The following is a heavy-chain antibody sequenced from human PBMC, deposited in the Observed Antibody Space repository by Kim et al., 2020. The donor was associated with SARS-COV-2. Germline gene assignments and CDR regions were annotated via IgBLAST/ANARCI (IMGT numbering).Heavy chain of an antibody. J-gene: IGHJ4*02. CDR2: IYTSGST. D-gene: IGHD5-12*01. CDR1: GGSISSYY. Sequence: SETLSLTCTVSGGSISSYYWSWIRQPAGKGLEWIGRIYTSGSTNYNPSLKSRVTMSVDTSKNQFSLKLSSVTAADTAVYYCARDQFAGDIVATTFDYWGQGTLVTVSS. V-gene: IGHV4-4*07. CDR3: ARDQFAGDIVATTFDY.